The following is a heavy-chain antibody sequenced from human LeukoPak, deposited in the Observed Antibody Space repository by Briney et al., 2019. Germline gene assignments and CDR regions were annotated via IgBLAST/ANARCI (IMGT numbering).Heavy chain of an antibody. CDR1: GGSFSGYY. CDR3: ARGRTYYYGSGSYRFEYFQH. J-gene: IGHJ1*01. V-gene: IGHV4-34*01. Sequence: SETLSLTCAAYGGSFSGYYWSWIRQPPGKGLEWIGEINHSGSTNYNPSLKSRVTISVDTSKNQFSLKLSSVTAADTAVYYCARGRTYYYGSGSYRFEYFQHWGQGTLVTVSS. D-gene: IGHD3-10*01. CDR2: INHSGST.